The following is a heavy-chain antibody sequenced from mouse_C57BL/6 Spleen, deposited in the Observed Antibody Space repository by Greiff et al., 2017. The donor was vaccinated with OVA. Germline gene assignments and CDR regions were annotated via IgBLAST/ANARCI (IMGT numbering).Heavy chain of an antibody. CDR1: GFTFSNYW. CDR3: TGVNYVAY. Sequence: EVMLVESGGGLVQPGGSMKLSCVASGFTFSNYWMNWVRQSPEKGLEWVAQIRLKSDNYATHYAESVKGRFTISRDDSKSSVYLQMNNLRAEDTGIYYCTGVNYVAYWGQGTLVTVSA. D-gene: IGHD2-1*01. CDR2: IRLKSDNYAT. J-gene: IGHJ3*01. V-gene: IGHV6-3*01.